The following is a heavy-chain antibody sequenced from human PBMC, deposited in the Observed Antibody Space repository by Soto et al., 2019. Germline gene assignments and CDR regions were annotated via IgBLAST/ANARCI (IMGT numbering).Heavy chain of an antibody. Sequence: GASVKVSCKVSGYTLTDLSMHWVRQAPGKGLEWMGGFDPEDGETIYAQKFQGRVTMTEDTSTDTAYMELSSLRSEDTAVYYCADSSTIFGVVKTNAAFDIWGQGTMVTVSS. J-gene: IGHJ3*02. D-gene: IGHD3-3*01. CDR2: FDPEDGET. CDR3: ADSSTIFGVVKTNAAFDI. CDR1: GYTLTDLS. V-gene: IGHV1-24*01.